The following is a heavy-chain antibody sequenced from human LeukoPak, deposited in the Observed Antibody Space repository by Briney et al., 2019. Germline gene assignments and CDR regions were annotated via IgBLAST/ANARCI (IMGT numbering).Heavy chain of an antibody. CDR1: GFTFTPYT. Sequence: GGSLRLSCAASGFTFTPYTMNWGRQAPGTGREWVSYISSSSSTLHYAGSVKGRFTISRDNAKNSRYLQMDSLRDEDTAIYYCARGKNYSPTFDFWGQGVLVTVSS. CDR3: ARGKNYSPTFDF. CDR2: ISSSSSTL. V-gene: IGHV3-48*02. J-gene: IGHJ4*02. D-gene: IGHD6-13*01.